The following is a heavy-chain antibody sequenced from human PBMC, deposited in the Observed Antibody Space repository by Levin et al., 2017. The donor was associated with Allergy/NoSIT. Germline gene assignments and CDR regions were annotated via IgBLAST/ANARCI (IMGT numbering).Heavy chain of an antibody. CDR3: ARIMTTLDYYGMDV. V-gene: IGHV3-7*01. CDR1: GFTFSNYW. J-gene: IGHJ6*02. D-gene: IGHD3-16*01. Sequence: GESLKISCAASGFTFSNYWMTWVRQAPGKGLEWVANIKGDGSQKKYVESVKGRFTISRDNAKDSLYLQMNSLRAEDTAVYYCARIMTTLDYYGMDVWGQGTTVTVSS. CDR2: IKGDGSQK.